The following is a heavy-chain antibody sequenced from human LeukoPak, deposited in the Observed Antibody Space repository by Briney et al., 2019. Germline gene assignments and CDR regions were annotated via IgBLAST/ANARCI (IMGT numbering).Heavy chain of an antibody. D-gene: IGHD2-15*01. Sequence: ASVKVSCKASGYTFTSYAMNWVRQAPGQGLEWMGWINTNTGNPTYAQGFTGRFVFSLDTSVSTAYLQISSLKAEDTAVYYCARGAYCSGGSCHPPEMDVWGKGTTVTVSS. CDR1: GYTFTSYA. CDR3: ARGAYCSGGSCHPPEMDV. V-gene: IGHV7-4-1*02. CDR2: INTNTGNP. J-gene: IGHJ6*04.